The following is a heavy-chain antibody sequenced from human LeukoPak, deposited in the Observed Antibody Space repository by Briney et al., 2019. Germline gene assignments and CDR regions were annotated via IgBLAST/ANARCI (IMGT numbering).Heavy chain of an antibody. J-gene: IGHJ3*02. Sequence: GGSLRLSCAASGFTFSSYAMSWVRQAPGKGLEWVSAISGSGGSTYYADSVKGRFTISRDNSKNTLYLQMNSLRAEDTAVYYCARITLVYQLLDDAFDIWGQGTMVTVSS. CDR1: GFTFSSYA. V-gene: IGHV3-23*01. D-gene: IGHD6-6*01. CDR3: ARITLVYQLLDDAFDI. CDR2: ISGSGGST.